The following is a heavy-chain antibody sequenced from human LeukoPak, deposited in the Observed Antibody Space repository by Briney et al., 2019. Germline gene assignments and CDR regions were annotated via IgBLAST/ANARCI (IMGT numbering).Heavy chain of an antibody. V-gene: IGHV3-7*01. CDR1: GFTFSSYS. Sequence: PGGSLRLSCAASGFTFSSYSMNWVRQAPGKGPEWVANIKQDESERYTVDSVKGRFTISRDNAKNSVYLRMNSLRAEDTALYYCARLSAYYYGSYFYYYMDVWGKGTTVTVSS. CDR2: IKQDESER. J-gene: IGHJ6*03. CDR3: ARLSAYYYGSYFYYYMDV. D-gene: IGHD3-10*01.